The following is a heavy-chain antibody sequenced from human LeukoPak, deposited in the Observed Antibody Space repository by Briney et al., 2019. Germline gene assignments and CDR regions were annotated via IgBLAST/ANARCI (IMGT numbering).Heavy chain of an antibody. Sequence: SETLSLTCTVSGGSISSYYWSWIRQPPGKGLEWIGYIYYSGSTNYNPSLKSRVTISVDTSKNQFSLKLSSVTAADTAIYYCARGGWLRTVYYFDYWGQGILVTVSS. V-gene: IGHV4-59*01. CDR2: IYYSGST. CDR1: GGSISSYY. CDR3: ARGGWLRTVYYFDY. D-gene: IGHD5-12*01. J-gene: IGHJ4*02.